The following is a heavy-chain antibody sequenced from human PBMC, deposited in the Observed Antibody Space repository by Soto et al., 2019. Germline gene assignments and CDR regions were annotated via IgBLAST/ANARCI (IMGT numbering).Heavy chain of an antibody. D-gene: IGHD2-15*01. CDR1: GFTFRTYT. J-gene: IGHJ6*02. CDR3: ARDRGYDAHDYYYNAMDV. Sequence: GGSLRLSCVASGFTFRTYTMNWVRQSPGKGLEWVSGIRGFSPYTFYAESVKGRFTISRDNAKNSLYLQMNSLGVEDTAVYYCARDRGYDAHDYYYNAMDVWGQGTTVTVSS. V-gene: IGHV3-21*01. CDR2: IRGFSPYT.